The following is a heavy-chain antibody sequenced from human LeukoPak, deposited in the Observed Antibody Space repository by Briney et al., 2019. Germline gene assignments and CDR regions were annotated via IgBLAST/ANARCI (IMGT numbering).Heavy chain of an antibody. D-gene: IGHD2-2*01. CDR1: GGTFSSYA. V-gene: IGHV1-18*01. CDR3: ARDIVVVPAAMVAAYYYYGMDV. CDR2: ISAYNGNT. J-gene: IGHJ6*02. Sequence: ASVKVSCKASGGTFSSYAISWVRQAPGQGLAWMGWISAYNGNTNYAQKLQGRVTMTTDTSTSTAYMELRSLRSDDTAVYYCARDIVVVPAAMVAAYYYYGMDVWGQGTTVTVSS.